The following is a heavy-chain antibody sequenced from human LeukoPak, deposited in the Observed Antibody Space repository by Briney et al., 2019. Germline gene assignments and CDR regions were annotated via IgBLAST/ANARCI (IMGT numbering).Heavy chain of an antibody. V-gene: IGHV1-8*01. D-gene: IGHD4-23*01. CDR1: GYTFTSYD. CDR3: AFPAADGNSVAFDI. Sequence: ASVKVSCKASGYTFTSYDINWVRQATGQGLEWMGWMNPNSGNTGYAQKFQGRVTMTRNTSISTAYMELSSLRTEDTAVYYCAFPAADGNSVAFDIWGQGTMLTVSS. CDR2: MNPNSGNT. J-gene: IGHJ3*02.